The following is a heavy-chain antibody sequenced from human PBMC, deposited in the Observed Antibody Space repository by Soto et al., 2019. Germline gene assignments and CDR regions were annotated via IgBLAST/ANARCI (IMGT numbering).Heavy chain of an antibody. CDR2: IYSGGST. Sequence: EVQLVESGGGLVQPGGSLRLSCAASGFTVSSNYMSWVRQAPGKGLKWVSVIYSGGSTYYADSVKGRFTISRDNSKNTLYLQMNSLRAEDTAVYYCYGGRVGTTVTSHWYFDLWGRGTLVTVSS. V-gene: IGHV3-66*01. CDR1: GFTVSSNY. CDR3: YGGRVGTTVTSHWYFDL. J-gene: IGHJ2*01. D-gene: IGHD4-17*01.